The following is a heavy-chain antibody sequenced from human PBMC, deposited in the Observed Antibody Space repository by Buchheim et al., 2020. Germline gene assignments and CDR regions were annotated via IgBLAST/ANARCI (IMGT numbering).Heavy chain of an antibody. D-gene: IGHD2-15*01. CDR1: GFNLADYY. CDR3: ARGYWSGGRSYAYPFDL. Sequence: QEQLVESGGGLVKSGESLRLSCTASGFNLADYYMSWIRQPPGQGLEWVSYINRDGSTIHYADSVKGRVRVSRDNAKKSGNLYMDNLRVDDTAVYYCARGYWSGGRSYAYPFDLWGQG. CDR2: INRDGSTI. J-gene: IGHJ4*02. V-gene: IGHV3-11*01.